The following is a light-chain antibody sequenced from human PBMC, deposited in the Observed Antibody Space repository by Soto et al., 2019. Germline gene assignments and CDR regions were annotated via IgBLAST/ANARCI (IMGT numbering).Light chain of an antibody. CDR2: GAS. CDR3: QQYSSWPLT. Sequence: EIVMTQSPATLSVSPGERATLSCRASQNVYSNLAWYQQKPGQAPRLLIYGASTRATGFPARFSGSGSGTDFTLTIISLQSEDFAVYYCQQYSSWPLTFGGGTKVEIK. J-gene: IGKJ4*01. CDR1: QNVYSN. V-gene: IGKV3-15*01.